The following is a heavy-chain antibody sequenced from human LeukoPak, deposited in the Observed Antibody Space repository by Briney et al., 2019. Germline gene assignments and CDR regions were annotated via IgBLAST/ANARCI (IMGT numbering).Heavy chain of an antibody. D-gene: IGHD2-2*01. J-gene: IGHJ4*02. CDR3: ARLVVPAASFDY. V-gene: IGHV4-34*01. CDR2: INHSGST. CDR1: GGSFSGYY. Sequence: PSETLSLTCAVYGGSFSGYYWSWIRQPPGKGLEWIGEINHSGSTNYNPSLKSRVTISVDTSKNQFSLKLSSVTAADTAVHYCARLVVPAASFDYWGQGTLVTVSS.